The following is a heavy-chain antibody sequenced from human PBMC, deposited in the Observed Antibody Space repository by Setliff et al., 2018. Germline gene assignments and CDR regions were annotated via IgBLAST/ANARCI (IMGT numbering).Heavy chain of an antibody. V-gene: IGHV1-18*01. D-gene: IGHD3-3*01. CDR3: ARERIYDGLNYNGMDV. CDR1: GYTFSNYG. Sequence: ASVKVSCKTSGYTFSNYGVSWVRQAPGQGLEWMGWISGYDGNTKYAQNLHGRVTMTTDTSTTTAYMELRSLRSDDTAVYYCARERIYDGLNYNGMDVWGQGATVTVSS. J-gene: IGHJ6*01. CDR2: ISGYDGNT.